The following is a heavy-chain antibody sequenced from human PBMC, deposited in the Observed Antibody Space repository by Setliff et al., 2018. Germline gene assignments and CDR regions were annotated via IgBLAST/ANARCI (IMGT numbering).Heavy chain of an antibody. CDR2: IYYSGST. CDR3: AISTIFGVVSPTPDAFDI. Sequence: PSETLSLTCTVSGGSISSSSYYWGWIRQPPGKGLEWIGSIYYSGSTYYNPSLKSRVTISVDTSKNQFSLKLSSVTAADTAVYYCAISTIFGVVSPTPDAFDIWGQGTMVTVS. D-gene: IGHD3-3*01. V-gene: IGHV4-39*07. J-gene: IGHJ3*02. CDR1: GGSISSSSYY.